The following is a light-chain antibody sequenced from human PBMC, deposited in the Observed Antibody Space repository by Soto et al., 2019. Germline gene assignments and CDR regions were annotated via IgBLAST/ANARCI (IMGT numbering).Light chain of an antibody. CDR2: DTN. J-gene: IGLJ3*02. CDR3: LISSGGARV. V-gene: IGLV7-46*01. Sequence: QAVVTQEPSLTVSPGGTVSLTCGSNTGAVTIGHYPYWFQQKPGQAPRTLVYDTNNRRSWTPARFSGSLLVGKAALTLSGAQPEDEADYYCLISSGGARVFGGGTKLTVL. CDR1: TGAVTIGHY.